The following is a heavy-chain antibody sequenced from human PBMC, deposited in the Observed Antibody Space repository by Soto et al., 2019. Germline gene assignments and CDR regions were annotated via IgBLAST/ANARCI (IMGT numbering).Heavy chain of an antibody. Sequence: QVQLVQSGAEVKKPGSSVKVSCKASGGTFSTYPINWVRQAPGQGLEYMGGIIPKFGTTNYAQKFRGTVTITADESTSTAYMELNNLSSEDTAVYYCVRGASNSTGWDIWFDPWGQGTLVTVSS. CDR3: VRGASNSTGWDIWFDP. D-gene: IGHD6-19*01. V-gene: IGHV1-69*01. J-gene: IGHJ5*02. CDR1: GGTFSTYP. CDR2: IIPKFGTT.